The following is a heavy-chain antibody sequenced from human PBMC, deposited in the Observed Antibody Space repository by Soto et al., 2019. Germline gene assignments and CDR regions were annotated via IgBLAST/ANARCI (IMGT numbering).Heavy chain of an antibody. CDR2: ISYDGSNK. CDR1: GFTFSYYD. Sequence: PGGSLRLSCAASGFTFSYYDIHWVRQAPGKGLEWVAVISYDGSNKYYADSVKGRFTISRDNSKNTLYLQINSLRAEDTAVYYCAKDEVELRPHLTYWGQGTLVTVSS. CDR3: AKDEVELRPHLTY. V-gene: IGHV3-30*18. D-gene: IGHD1-7*01. J-gene: IGHJ4*02.